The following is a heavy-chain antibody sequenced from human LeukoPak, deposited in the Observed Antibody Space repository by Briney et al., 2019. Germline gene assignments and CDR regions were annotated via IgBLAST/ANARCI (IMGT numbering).Heavy chain of an antibody. Sequence: PGGSLRLSCAASGFTFSSYAMHWVRQAPGKGLEWVAVISYDGSNKYYADSVKGRFTISRDNSKNTLYLQMNSLRAEDTAVYYCARDQTTSVYVLMVYAIDYWGQGTLVTVSS. D-gene: IGHD2-8*01. V-gene: IGHV3-30*04. CDR3: ARDQTTSVYVLMVYAIDY. J-gene: IGHJ4*02. CDR1: GFTFSSYA. CDR2: ISYDGSNK.